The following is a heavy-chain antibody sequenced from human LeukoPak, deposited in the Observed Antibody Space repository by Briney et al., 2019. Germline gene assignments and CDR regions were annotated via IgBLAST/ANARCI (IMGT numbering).Heavy chain of an antibody. CDR1: GFSFSSYT. J-gene: IGHJ4*02. Sequence: GGSLRLSCAASGFSFSSYTMHWVRQAPGKGLEWVSSISSSSTYKYYADSVKGRFTVSRDNSKNTLYLQMSSLRAEDTAVYYCAKDERNWNYNLASQTYDWGQGTLVTVSS. D-gene: IGHD1-7*01. V-gene: IGHV3-21*04. CDR2: ISSSSTYK. CDR3: AKDERNWNYNLASQTYD.